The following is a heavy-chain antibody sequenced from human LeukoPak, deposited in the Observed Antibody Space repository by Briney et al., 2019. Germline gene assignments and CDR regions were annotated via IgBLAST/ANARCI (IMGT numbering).Heavy chain of an antibody. CDR1: GFTFSSYS. CDR3: ARDSSGSGRHYYYMDV. Sequence: GGSLRLSCAASGFTFSSYSMNWVRQAPRKGLEWVSSISSSSSYIYYADSVKGRFIISRDNAKNSLYLQMNSLRAEDTAVYYCARDSSGSGRHYYYMDVWGKGTTVTVSS. CDR2: ISSSSSYI. V-gene: IGHV3-21*01. J-gene: IGHJ6*03. D-gene: IGHD3-10*01.